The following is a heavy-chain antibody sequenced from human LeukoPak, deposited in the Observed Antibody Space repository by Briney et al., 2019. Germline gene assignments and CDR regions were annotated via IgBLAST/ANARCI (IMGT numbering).Heavy chain of an antibody. J-gene: IGHJ4*02. Sequence: GGSLRLSCAASGFSVSSIYMNWVRQAPGKGLEWVSVIYSDGTTYYADSVKCRFTISRDDFKNTLYLHMNSLRAEDTAVYYCARAPNWRFDHWGQGTLVTVSS. V-gene: IGHV3-53*01. CDR2: IYSDGTT. CDR3: ARAPNWRFDH. D-gene: IGHD1-1*01. CDR1: GFSVSSIY.